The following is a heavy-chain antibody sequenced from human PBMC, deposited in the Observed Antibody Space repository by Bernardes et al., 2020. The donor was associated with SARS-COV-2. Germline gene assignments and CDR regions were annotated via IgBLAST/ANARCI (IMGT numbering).Heavy chain of an antibody. D-gene: IGHD1-26*01. J-gene: IGHJ4*02. CDR1: GFTFSSYA. Sequence: GGSLRLSCTASGFTFSSYAMTWVRQAPGKGLEWVSTITGSGTITDYADSVKGRFTMSRDNSKNTLYLQMNSLRVEDTAVYYCAEGPTLGAIDSWGQGTLVTVSS. CDR3: AEGPTLGAIDS. CDR2: ITGSGTIT. V-gene: IGHV3-23*01.